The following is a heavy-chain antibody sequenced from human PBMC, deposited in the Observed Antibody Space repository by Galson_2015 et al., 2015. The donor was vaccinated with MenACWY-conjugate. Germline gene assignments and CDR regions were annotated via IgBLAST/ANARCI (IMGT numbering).Heavy chain of an antibody. V-gene: IGHV3-11*06. D-gene: IGHD5-18*01. CDR1: GFSLRDHY. CDR2: ISSSSRYI. Sequence: LRLSCAASGFSLRDHYMGWIRQAPGKGLEWISYISSSSRYINYADSVKGRFTIFRDNAEDSLYLQMNSLRGDDTAVYYCARVASTRGYSYGFDYWGQGTLVTVSS. CDR3: ARVASTRGYSYGFDY. J-gene: IGHJ4*02.